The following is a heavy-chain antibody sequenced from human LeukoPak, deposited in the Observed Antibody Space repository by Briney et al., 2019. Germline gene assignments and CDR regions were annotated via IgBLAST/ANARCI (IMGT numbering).Heavy chain of an antibody. V-gene: IGHV4-59*01. Sequence: SETLSLTCTVSGGSISSYYWSWIRQPPGKGLEWIGYIYYSGSTNYNPSLKSRVTISVDTSKNQFSLKLSSVTAADTAVYYCAGDSMVAAAGLGFDYWGQGTLVTVSS. D-gene: IGHD6-13*01. CDR2: IYYSGST. CDR1: GGSISSYY. CDR3: AGDSMVAAAGLGFDY. J-gene: IGHJ4*02.